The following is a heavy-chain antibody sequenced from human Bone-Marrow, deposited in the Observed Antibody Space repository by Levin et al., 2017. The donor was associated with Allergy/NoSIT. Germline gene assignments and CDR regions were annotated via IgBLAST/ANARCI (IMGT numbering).Heavy chain of an antibody. CDR1: GYSFPDYY. CDR3: VRVRVRNWPGGGWDV. V-gene: IGHV1-2*04. J-gene: IGHJ6*02. CDR2: INSNSGFT. Sequence: GESLKISCKASGYSFPDYYLHWVRQAPGQGLEWMGWINSNSGFTKYAQKFQDWVTMTRDTSISTVYMELSSLKSNDTAVYYCVRVRVRNWPGGGWDVWGQGTTVTVAS.